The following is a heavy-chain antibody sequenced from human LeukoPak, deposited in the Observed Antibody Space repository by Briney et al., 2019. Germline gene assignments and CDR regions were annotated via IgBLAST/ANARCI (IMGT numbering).Heavy chain of an antibody. CDR2: IAGSDGFT. CDR1: GFPFSSYA. Sequence: GGSLRLSCAASGFPFSSYAMNWVRQAPGKGLEWVSVIAGSDGFTQYADSVKGRFTISRDNSKNTVYLQMNRLRVEDTALYYCVRSLDYWGQGTLVTVS. CDR3: VRSLDY. J-gene: IGHJ4*02. V-gene: IGHV3-23*01.